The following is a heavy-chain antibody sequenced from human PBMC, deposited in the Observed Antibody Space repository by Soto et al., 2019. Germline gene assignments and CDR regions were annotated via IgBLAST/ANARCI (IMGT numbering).Heavy chain of an antibody. CDR2: IFYSGHL. J-gene: IGHJ5*02. CDR1: GTSFGTYY. V-gene: IGHV4-59*01. CDR3: ARAIGYSSSWYEVVVTAIHSNGNYNWFDP. Sequence: SETLSLTCAVSGTSFGTYYWSWIRQPPGKGLEWIGYIFYSGHLKYNPSLKSRLTISVDPPKNQFSLKLTSVTAADTAVYYCARAIGYSSSWYEVVVTAIHSNGNYNWFDPWGQGTLVTVSS. D-gene: IGHD6-13*01.